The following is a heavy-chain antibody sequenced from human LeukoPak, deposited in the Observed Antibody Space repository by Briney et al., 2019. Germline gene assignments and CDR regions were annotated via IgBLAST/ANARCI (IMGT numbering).Heavy chain of an antibody. CDR1: GGSISSGGYY. D-gene: IGHD4-17*01. CDR2: IYYSGST. CDR3: ARGEDRTTVTQDY. J-gene: IGHJ4*02. Sequence: SQTLSLTCTVSGGSISSGGYYWSWIRQHPGKGLEWIGYIYYSGSTYYNPSLKSRVTISVDTSKNQFSLKLSSVTAADTAVYYCARGEDRTTVTQDYWGQGTLVTVSS. V-gene: IGHV4-31*03.